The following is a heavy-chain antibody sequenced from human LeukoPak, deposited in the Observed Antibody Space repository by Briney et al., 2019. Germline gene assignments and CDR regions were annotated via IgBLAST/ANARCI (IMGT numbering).Heavy chain of an antibody. D-gene: IGHD1-26*01. J-gene: IGHJ4*02. V-gene: IGHV3-23*01. CDR3: ARRSGSYKYYFDY. CDR1: GFRFSNHC. Sequence: GGSLRLSCAGSGFRFSNHCMNWVRQAPGKGLEWVSGISPRGDITYYPDSVKGRFTISRDNSKNTLYLEVISVTAEDTAVYYCARRSGSYKYYFDYWGQGTLVTVSS. CDR2: ISPRGDIT.